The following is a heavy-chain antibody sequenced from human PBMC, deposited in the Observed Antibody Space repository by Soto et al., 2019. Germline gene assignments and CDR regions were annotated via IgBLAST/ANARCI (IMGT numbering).Heavy chain of an antibody. CDR3: AKDFGPPRSSWMYPTDH. D-gene: IGHD6-13*01. V-gene: IGHV4-34*01. J-gene: IGHJ4*02. Sequence: PSETLSLTCAVYGGSFSGYYWSWIRQPPGKGLEWIGEINHSGSTIYNPSLESRVTISVDTSKNSLYLQMNSLRAEDTALYYCAKDFGPPRSSWMYPTDHWGQGTLVTVSS. CDR2: INHSGST. CDR1: GGSFSGYY.